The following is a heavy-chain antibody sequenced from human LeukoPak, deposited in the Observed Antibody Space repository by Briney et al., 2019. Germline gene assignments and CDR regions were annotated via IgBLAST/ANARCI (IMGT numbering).Heavy chain of an antibody. CDR2: IRYDGSNK. V-gene: IGHV3-30*02. J-gene: IGHJ4*02. CDR3: AKVPYYDFWSGPDY. D-gene: IGHD3-3*01. Sequence: PGGSLRLSCAASGFTFSSYGMHWVRQAPGKGLEWVAFIRYDGSNKYYADSVKGRITISRDNSKNTLYLQMNSLRAEDTAVYYCAKVPYYDFWSGPDYWGQGTLVTVSS. CDR1: GFTFSSYG.